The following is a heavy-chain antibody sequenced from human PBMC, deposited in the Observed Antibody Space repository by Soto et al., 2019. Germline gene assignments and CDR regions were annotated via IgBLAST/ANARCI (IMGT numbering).Heavy chain of an antibody. CDR1: GYTFTSYY. J-gene: IGHJ4*02. D-gene: IGHD3-9*01. V-gene: IGHV1-46*03. Sequence: GASVKVSCKSSGYTFTSYYLHWVRQAPGQGLEWMGIINPSSGNTSYAQKFQGRIMMTRDTSTSTVYMELSSLRPEDTAVYYCTRDQSAGKLRYFDWLFCSYFDSWGQGTLVTVSS. CDR2: INPSSGNT. CDR3: TRDQSAGKLRYFDWLFCSYFDS.